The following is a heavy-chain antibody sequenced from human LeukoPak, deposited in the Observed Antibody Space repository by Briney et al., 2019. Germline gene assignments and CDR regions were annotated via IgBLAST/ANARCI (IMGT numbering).Heavy chain of an antibody. Sequence: SETLSLTCTVSGGSISTYYWNWIRQPPGKGLEWIGYFPYSGSTNHNPSLKGRVTISGDTSKNQFSLKLSSVTAADTAFYYCARTYSSSLVFDYWGQGTLLTVSP. CDR3: ARTYSSSLVFDY. V-gene: IGHV4-59*01. CDR2: FPYSGST. J-gene: IGHJ4*02. CDR1: GGSISTYY. D-gene: IGHD6-6*01.